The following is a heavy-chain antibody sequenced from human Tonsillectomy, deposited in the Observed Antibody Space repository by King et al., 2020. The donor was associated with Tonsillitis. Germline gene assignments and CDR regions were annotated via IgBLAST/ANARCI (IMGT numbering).Heavy chain of an antibody. D-gene: IGHD5-12*01. CDR3: ARRHGGYFMFDF. Sequence: TLKESGPTLVKPTQALTLTCTFSGFSLTTTGVGVGWFRQPPGKALEWLALIYWNDDKRYSPSLKSRLTITKDTSKNQVVLTMTSMDPVDTATYYCARRHGGYFMFDFWGQGTPVTVSS. V-gene: IGHV2-5*01. J-gene: IGHJ4*02. CDR2: IYWNDDK. CDR1: GFSLTTTGVG.